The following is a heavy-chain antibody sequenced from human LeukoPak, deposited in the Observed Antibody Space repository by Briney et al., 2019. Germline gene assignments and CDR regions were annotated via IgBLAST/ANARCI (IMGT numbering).Heavy chain of an antibody. CDR2: IYYSGST. J-gene: IGHJ4*02. Sequence: SETLSLTCTVSGGSISSSSYYWGWIRQPPGKGLEWIGSIYYSGSTYYNPSLKSRVTIFVDTSKNQFSLKLSSVTAADTAVYYCAIRSLWEPYYFDYWGQGTLVTVSS. CDR3: AIRSLWEPYYFDY. V-gene: IGHV4-39*01. CDR1: GGSISSSSYY. D-gene: IGHD1-26*01.